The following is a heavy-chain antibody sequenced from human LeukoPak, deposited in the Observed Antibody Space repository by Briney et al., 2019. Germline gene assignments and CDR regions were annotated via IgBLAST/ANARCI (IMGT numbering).Heavy chain of an antibody. V-gene: IGHV4-39*07. Sequence: PSETLSLTCTVSGGSISSGSYYWGWIRQPPGKGLEWIGSIYYSGSTYYNPSLKSRVTISVDTSKNQFSLKLSSVTAADTAVYYCARGGSVVAAIKRWFDPWGQGTLVTVSS. CDR1: GGSISSGSYY. CDR2: IYYSGST. D-gene: IGHD5-12*01. CDR3: ARGGSVVAAIKRWFDP. J-gene: IGHJ5*02.